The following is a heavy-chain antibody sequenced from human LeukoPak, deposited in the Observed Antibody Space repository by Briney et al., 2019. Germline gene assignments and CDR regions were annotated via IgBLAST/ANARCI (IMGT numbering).Heavy chain of an antibody. CDR3: ARDGVVGATKESYYYYMDV. CDR1: GGSISSGSYY. J-gene: IGHJ6*03. D-gene: IGHD1-26*01. CDR2: IYTSGST. Sequence: SETLFLTCTVSGGSISSGSYYWSWIRQPAGKGLEWIGRIYTSGSTNYNPSLKSRVTISVDTSKNQFSLKLSSVTAADTAVYYCARDGVVGATKESYYYYMDVWGKGTTVTVSS. V-gene: IGHV4-61*02.